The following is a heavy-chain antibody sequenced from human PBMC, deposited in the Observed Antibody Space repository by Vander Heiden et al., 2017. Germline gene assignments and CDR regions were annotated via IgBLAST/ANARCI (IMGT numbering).Heavy chain of an antibody. CDR3: ARTRRFCSGGSCSYFDY. Sequence: QVQLQESGPGLVKPSETLSLTCTVSGGPVSSGSYYWSWIRQPPGKGLEWIGYIYYSGSTNYNPSLKSRVTISVDTSKNQFSLKLSSVTAADTAVYYCARTRRFCSGGSCSYFDYWGQGTLVTVSS. D-gene: IGHD2-15*01. CDR1: GGPVSSGSYY. CDR2: IYYSGST. V-gene: IGHV4-61*01. J-gene: IGHJ4*02.